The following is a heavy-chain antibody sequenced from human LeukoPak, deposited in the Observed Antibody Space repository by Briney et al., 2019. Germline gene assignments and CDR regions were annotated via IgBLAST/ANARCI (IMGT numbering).Heavy chain of an antibody. CDR3: ARGVTPSYDWFDP. D-gene: IGHD2-21*02. J-gene: IGHJ5*02. CDR2: IYHSGST. Sequence: SETLSLTCAVSGGSISSGGYSWSWIRQPPGKGLEWIGYIYHSGSTYYNPYLKSRVTISVDRSKNQFSLKLSSVTAADTAVYYCARGVTPSYDWFDPWGQGTLVTVSS. CDR1: GGSISSGGYS. V-gene: IGHV4-30-2*01.